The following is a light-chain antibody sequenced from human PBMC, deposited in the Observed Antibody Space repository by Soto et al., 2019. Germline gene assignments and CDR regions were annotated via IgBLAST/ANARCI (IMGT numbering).Light chain of an antibody. CDR3: CSRL. CDR1: SSDVGSYDY. J-gene: IGLJ2*01. CDR2: NVN. V-gene: IGLV2-11*01. Sequence: QSALIQPPSVSGSPGQSVSISCTGTSSDVGSYDYVSWYQQHPGTVPKPMISNVNTRPSGVPGRFSASKSANTASMTISGLQAADEAYYYCCSRLFGGGTKLTVL.